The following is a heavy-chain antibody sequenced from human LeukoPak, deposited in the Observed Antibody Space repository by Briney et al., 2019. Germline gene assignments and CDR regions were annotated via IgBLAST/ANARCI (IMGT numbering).Heavy chain of an antibody. Sequence: ASVKVSFKASGYTFTSYDINWVRQATGQGVEWMGWMNPNSGNTGYSQKFQGRVTITRNTSISTAYMELSSLRSEDTAVYYCSRRPSLVVVAATLDYWGQGTLVTVSS. CDR3: SRRPSLVVVAATLDY. J-gene: IGHJ4*02. V-gene: IGHV1-8*01. D-gene: IGHD2-15*01. CDR2: MNPNSGNT. CDR1: GYTFTSYD.